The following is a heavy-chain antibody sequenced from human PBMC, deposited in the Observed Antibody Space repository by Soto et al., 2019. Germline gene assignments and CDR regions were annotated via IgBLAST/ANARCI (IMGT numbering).Heavy chain of an antibody. CDR2: ISSNGGTT. Sequence: GGSLRLSCSASGFTFHRYSIYWVRQAPGKGLQYVSAISSNGGTTFYADSVKGRFTISRDNSKNTLYLQMSSLRAEDTALYYFLKFLDPYDYIWGSYRPRFGPWGQGTLVTVSS. CDR1: GFTFHRYS. V-gene: IGHV3-64D*08. J-gene: IGHJ5*02. CDR3: LKFLDPYDYIWGSYRPRFGP. D-gene: IGHD3-16*02.